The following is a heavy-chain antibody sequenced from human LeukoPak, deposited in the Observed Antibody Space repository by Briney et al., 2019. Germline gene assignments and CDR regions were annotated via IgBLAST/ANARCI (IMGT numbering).Heavy chain of an antibody. V-gene: IGHV5-51*01. CDR1: GYSFTSYW. Sequence: GESLKISCQGSGYSFTSYWIGWVRPMPGKGLEWMGIIYPGDSDTRYSPSFQGQVTISADKSISTAYLQWSSLKASDTAMYYCARWAGSYGHTYYFDYWGQGTLVTVSS. CDR2: IYPGDSDT. CDR3: ARWAGSYGHTYYFDY. D-gene: IGHD5-18*01. J-gene: IGHJ4*02.